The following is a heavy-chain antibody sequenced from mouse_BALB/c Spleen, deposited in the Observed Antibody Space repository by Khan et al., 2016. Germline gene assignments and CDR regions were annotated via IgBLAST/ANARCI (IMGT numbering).Heavy chain of an antibody. CDR2: INPSNNYI. V-gene: IGHV1-4*01. D-gene: IGHD2-4*01. CDR1: GYTFTSYT. Sequence: QMQLQQPGAELARPGASVKMSCKTSGYTFTSYTMHWVKQRPGQGLEWIGYINPSNNYIDYNQQFKDKATLTADKSSTTAYMQLSSLTSEDSAVYYCARRVSMITTGLAYWGQGTLVTVSA. CDR3: ARRVSMITTGLAY. J-gene: IGHJ3*01.